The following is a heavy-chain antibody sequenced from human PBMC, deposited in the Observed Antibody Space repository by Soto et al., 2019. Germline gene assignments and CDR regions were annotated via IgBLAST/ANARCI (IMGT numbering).Heavy chain of an antibody. D-gene: IGHD6-13*01. CDR1: GFTFSSYG. CDR2: ISYDGSNK. J-gene: IGHJ6*01. CDR3: AKVSPGYSSSWPYYYYYGMDV. V-gene: IGHV3-30*18. Sequence: QVQLVESGGGVVQPGRSLRLSCAASGFTFSSYGMHWVRQAPGKGLEWVAVISYDGSNKYYADSVKGRFTISRDNSKNTLYLQMNSLRAEDTAVYYCAKVSPGYSSSWPYYYYYGMDVW.